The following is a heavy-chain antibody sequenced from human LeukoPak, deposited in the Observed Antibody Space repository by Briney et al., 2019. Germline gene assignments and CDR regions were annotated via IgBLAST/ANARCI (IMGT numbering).Heavy chain of an antibody. CDR2: IYYSGST. J-gene: IGHJ4*02. D-gene: IGHD5-18*01. CDR1: GGSISSHY. CDR3: ARDGAEVDSYGLGSFDY. Sequence: SETLSLTCTVSGGSISSHYWSWIRQPPGRGLEWIGYIYYSGSTNYNPSLKSRVTISVDTSKNQFSLKPSSVTAADTAVYYCARDGAEVDSYGLGSFDYWGQGTLVTVYS. V-gene: IGHV4-59*11.